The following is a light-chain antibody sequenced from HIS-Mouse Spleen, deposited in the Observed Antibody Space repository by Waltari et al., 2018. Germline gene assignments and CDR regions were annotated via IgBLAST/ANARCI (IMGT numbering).Light chain of an antibody. V-gene: IGLV2-11*01. Sequence: QSALTQPRSVSGSPGQSVTISCTGTSSDVGGYNYVSWYQQHPGKAPKLMIYDVSKRPSGVPDRCSGSKSGNTASLTSSGLQAEDEADYYCCSYAGSYTFVFGGGTKLTVL. J-gene: IGLJ2*01. CDR1: SSDVGGYNY. CDR2: DVS. CDR3: CSYAGSYTFV.